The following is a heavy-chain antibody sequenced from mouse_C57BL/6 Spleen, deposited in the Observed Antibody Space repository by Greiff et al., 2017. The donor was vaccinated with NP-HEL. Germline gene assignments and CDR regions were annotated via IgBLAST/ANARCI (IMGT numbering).Heavy chain of an antibody. CDR2: INPSNGGT. J-gene: IGHJ1*03. Sequence: QVQLQQPGTELVKPGASVKLSCKASGYTFTSYWMHWVKQRPGQGLEWLGNINPSNGGTNYNEKFKSKATLTVDKSSSTAYMQLSSLTSEDSAVYYCARRGLYDGYRYFDVWGTGTTVTVSS. V-gene: IGHV1-53*01. CDR3: ARRGLYDGYRYFDV. CDR1: GYTFTSYW. D-gene: IGHD2-3*01.